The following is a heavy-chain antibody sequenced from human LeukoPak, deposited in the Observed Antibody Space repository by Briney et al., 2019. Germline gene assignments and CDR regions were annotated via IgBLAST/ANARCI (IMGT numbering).Heavy chain of an antibody. D-gene: IGHD2-15*01. CDR3: AEAVAATHRDGMDV. CDR2: ISWNSGSI. V-gene: IGHV3-9*01. CDR1: GFTFDDYA. J-gene: IGHJ6*02. Sequence: PGRSLRLSCAASGFTFDDYAMHWVRQAPGKGLEWVSGISWNSGSIGYADSVKGRFTISRDNAKNSLYLQMNSLRAEDTALYYCAEAVAATHRDGMDVWGQGTTVTVSS.